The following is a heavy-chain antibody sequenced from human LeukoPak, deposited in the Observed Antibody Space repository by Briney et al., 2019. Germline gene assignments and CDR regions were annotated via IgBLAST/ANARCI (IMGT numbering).Heavy chain of an antibody. D-gene: IGHD3-9*01. CDR2: INPNSGGT. Sequence: ASVKVSCKASGYTFTSNYVQWVRQAPGQGLEWMGWINPNSGGTNYAQKFQGRATMTRDTSISTAYMELSRLRSDDTAVYYCARSRPGYDILTGYYKGGAFDIWGQGTMVTVSS. CDR3: ARSRPGYDILTGYYKGGAFDI. J-gene: IGHJ3*02. CDR1: GYTFTSNY. V-gene: IGHV1-2*02.